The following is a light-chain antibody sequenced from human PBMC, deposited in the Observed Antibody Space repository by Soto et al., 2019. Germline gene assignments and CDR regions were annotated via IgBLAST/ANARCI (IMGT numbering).Light chain of an antibody. Sequence: EIVMTQSPATLSVSPGERATLSCRASQSVSSNLAWYQQKPGQAPRLLIYGASTRATGIPARVSGSGSGTEFTLTISSLQSEDFAVYYCQQYNNWWTFGHGTKVEIK. CDR1: QSVSSN. CDR3: QQYNNWWT. V-gene: IGKV3-15*01. J-gene: IGKJ1*01. CDR2: GAS.